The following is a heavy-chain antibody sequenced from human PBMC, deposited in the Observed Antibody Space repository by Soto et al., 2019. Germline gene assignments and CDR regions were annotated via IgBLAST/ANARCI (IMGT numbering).Heavy chain of an antibody. V-gene: IGHV2-5*02. CDR3: AHRREVSGGETKVPGYFRH. CDR2: VYWDDDK. D-gene: IGHD2-15*01. CDR1: GFSLSTSGVG. J-gene: IGHJ1*01. Sequence: KESGPTLVKPTQTLTLTCTFSGFSLSTSGVGVGWIRQPPGKALEWLALVYWDDDKRYSPSLKSRLTITKDTAKNQVVLTMTNMDPVDTATYYCAHRREVSGGETKVPGYFRHWGQGTLVTVSS.